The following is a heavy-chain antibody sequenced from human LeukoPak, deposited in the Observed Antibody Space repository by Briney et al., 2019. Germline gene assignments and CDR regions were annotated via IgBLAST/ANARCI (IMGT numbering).Heavy chain of an antibody. Sequence: SETLSLTCAVYGGSFSGYYWSWIRQPPGKGLEWIGEINHSGSTNYNPSLKSRVTISVDTSKNQFSLKLSSVTAADTAVYYCARSINMVWGVLGVGFDYWGQGTLVTVSS. V-gene: IGHV4-34*01. CDR3: ARSINMVWGVLGVGFDY. CDR1: GGSFSGYY. J-gene: IGHJ4*02. D-gene: IGHD3-10*01. CDR2: INHSGST.